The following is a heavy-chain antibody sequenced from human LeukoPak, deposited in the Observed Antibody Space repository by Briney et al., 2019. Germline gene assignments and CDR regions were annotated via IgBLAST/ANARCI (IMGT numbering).Heavy chain of an antibody. CDR1: GFTFSSYS. D-gene: IGHD2-15*01. CDR3: AKDRRRYCSGGSCFHFDY. V-gene: IGHV3-43D*03. Sequence: PGGSLRLSCAASGFTFSSYSMSWVRQAPGKGLEWVSLISWDGGSTYYADSVKGRFTISRDNSKNSLYLQMNSLRAEDTALYYCAKDRRRYCSGGSCFHFDYWGQGTLVTVSS. J-gene: IGHJ4*02. CDR2: ISWDGGST.